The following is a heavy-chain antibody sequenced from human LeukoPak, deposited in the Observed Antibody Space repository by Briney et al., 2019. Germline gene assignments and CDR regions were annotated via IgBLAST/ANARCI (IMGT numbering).Heavy chain of an antibody. V-gene: IGHV5-51*01. Sequence: GEALKISCRGSPYSFTTYWIVWVRQMPGKGLEWMGIIYPHDFDTRYSPSFLGQVTISADRSINTAYLQWTSLKASDTAIYYCARLYSSSSGPVDYWGQGTLVRVSS. D-gene: IGHD6-6*01. CDR3: ARLYSSSSGPVDY. J-gene: IGHJ4*02. CDR1: PYSFTTYW. CDR2: IYPHDFDT.